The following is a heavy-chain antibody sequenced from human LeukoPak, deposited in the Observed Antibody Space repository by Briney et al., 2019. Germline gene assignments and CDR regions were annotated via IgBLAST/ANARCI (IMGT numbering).Heavy chain of an antibody. J-gene: IGHJ3*02. D-gene: IGHD2-21*02. Sequence: PSETLSLTCAVYGGSFSGYYWSWIRQPPGKGLEWIVEINHSGSTNYNPSLKSRVTISVDTSKNQFSLKLSSVTAADTAVYYCARTNKDCGGDCYSGDIAFDIWGQGTMVTVSS. CDR1: GGSFSGYY. CDR2: INHSGST. CDR3: ARTNKDCGGDCYSGDIAFDI. V-gene: IGHV4-34*01.